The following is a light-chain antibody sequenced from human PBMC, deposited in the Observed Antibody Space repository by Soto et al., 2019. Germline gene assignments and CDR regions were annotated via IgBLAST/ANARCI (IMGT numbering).Light chain of an antibody. CDR3: QQYNDYSWT. V-gene: IGKV1-5*03. CDR1: QSISAW. Sequence: DILLTQSPSTLSASVGDRVTISCRASQSISAWLAWYQQKPGKAPRLLIYKASTLEIGVPSRFSGSGSGTEFTLTISSLQPDDVAIYYCQQYNDYSWTFGQGTKVDIK. CDR2: KAS. J-gene: IGKJ1*01.